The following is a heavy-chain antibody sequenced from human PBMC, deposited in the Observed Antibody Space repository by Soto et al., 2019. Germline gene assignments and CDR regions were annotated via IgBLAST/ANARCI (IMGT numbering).Heavy chain of an antibody. CDR3: ARGRYSSSWLASDIAFYGMDV. D-gene: IGHD6-13*01. CDR2: IKQDGSEK. J-gene: IGHJ6*02. CDR1: GFTFSSYW. Sequence: GGSVRLSCAASGFTFSSYWMSWVRQAPGKGLEWVANIKQDGSEKHYVDSVKGRFTISRDNAKNSLYLQMNSLRAEDTAVYYCARGRYSSSWLASDIAFYGMDVWGQGTTVTVSS. V-gene: IGHV3-7*03.